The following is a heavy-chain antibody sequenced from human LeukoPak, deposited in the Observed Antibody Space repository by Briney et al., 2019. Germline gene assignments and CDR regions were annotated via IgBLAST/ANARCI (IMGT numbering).Heavy chain of an antibody. CDR3: ARDRYYYDSSGYLLRYFDY. CDR2: ISYDGSNK. CDR1: GFTFSSYA. J-gene: IGHJ4*02. D-gene: IGHD3-22*01. Sequence: GGSLRLSCAASGFTFSSYAMHWVRQAPGKGLEWVAVISYDGSNKYYADSVKGRFTISGDNSKNTLYLQMNSLRAEDTAVYYCARDRYYYDSSGYLLRYFDYWGQGTLVTVSS. V-gene: IGHV3-30-3*01.